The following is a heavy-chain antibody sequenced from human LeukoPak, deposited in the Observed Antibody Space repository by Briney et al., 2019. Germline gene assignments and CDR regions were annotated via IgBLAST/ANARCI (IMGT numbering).Heavy chain of an antibody. CDR2: IYHSGST. V-gene: IGHV4-38-2*02. CDR3: SSVVVTAIEY. J-gene: IGHJ4*02. CDR1: GYSITSGYY. D-gene: IGHD2-21*02. Sequence: SETLSLTCTVSGYSITSGYYWGWLRQPPGKGLEWIGSIYHSGSTYYNPSLKSRVTISVDTSKNQFSLKLSSVTAADTAVYYCSSVVVTAIEYWGQGILVTVSS.